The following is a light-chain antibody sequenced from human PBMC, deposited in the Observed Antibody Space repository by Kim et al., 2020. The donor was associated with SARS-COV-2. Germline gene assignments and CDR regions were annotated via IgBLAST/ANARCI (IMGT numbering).Light chain of an antibody. Sequence: QPAYISCKSSQSLLHSDGKTFVDWYVQKPGQPQQLLIYEVSNRFAGVPDRFSGSGSGTDFTLKISRVAAEDGGVYYCMQNKILPRTFGQGTKLEI. CDR1: QSLLHSDGKTF. CDR3: MQNKILPRT. J-gene: IGKJ2*01. CDR2: EVS. V-gene: IGKV2D-29*01.